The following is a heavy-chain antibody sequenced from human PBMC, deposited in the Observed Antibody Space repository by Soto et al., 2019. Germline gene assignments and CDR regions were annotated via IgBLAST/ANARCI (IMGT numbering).Heavy chain of an antibody. D-gene: IGHD2-2*03. V-gene: IGHV5-10-1*01. Sequence: GERLKISGKGSGYSFTSYWISWVRQMPGKGLEWMGRIDPSDSYTNYSPSFQGHVTISADKSISTAYLQWSSLKASDTAMYYCARPGYCSSTSCSHYGIDVCGQLTTVPVS. CDR3: ARPGYCSSTSCSHYGIDV. J-gene: IGHJ6*02. CDR1: GYSFTSYW. CDR2: IDPSDSYT.